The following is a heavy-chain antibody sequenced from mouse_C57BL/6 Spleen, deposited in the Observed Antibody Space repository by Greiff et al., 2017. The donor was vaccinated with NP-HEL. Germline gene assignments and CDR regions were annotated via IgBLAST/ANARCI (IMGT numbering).Heavy chain of an antibody. Sequence: QVQLQQSGPELVKPGASVKLSCKASGYAFSSSWMNWVKQRPGKGLEWIGRIYPGDGDSNYNGKFKGKATLTADKSSCTAYRQLSSLPSEDSAVDYCAAYYYGSSYWYLDVWGTGTTVTVSS. D-gene: IGHD1-1*01. CDR2: IYPGDGDS. CDR1: GYAFSSSW. V-gene: IGHV1-82*01. J-gene: IGHJ1*03. CDR3: AAYYYGSSYWYLDV.